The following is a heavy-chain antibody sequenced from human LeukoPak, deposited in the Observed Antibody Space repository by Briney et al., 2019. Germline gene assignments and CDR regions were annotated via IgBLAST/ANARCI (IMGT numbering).Heavy chain of an antibody. J-gene: IGHJ5*02. Sequence: EASVKVSCKASGYTFTSYGISWVRQAPGQGLEWMGWISAYNGNTNYAQKLQGRVTMTTDTSTSTAYMELRSLRSDDTAVYYCARDSRYCSGGSCYSKFDPWGQGTLVTVSS. CDR3: ARDSRYCSGGSCYSKFDP. V-gene: IGHV1-18*01. D-gene: IGHD2-15*01. CDR2: ISAYNGNT. CDR1: GYTFTSYG.